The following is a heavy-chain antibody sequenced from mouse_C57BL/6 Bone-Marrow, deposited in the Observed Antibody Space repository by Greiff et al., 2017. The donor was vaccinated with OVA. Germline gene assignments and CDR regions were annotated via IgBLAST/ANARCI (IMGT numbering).Heavy chain of an antibody. CDR3: ARHGVYYGSSYGY. D-gene: IGHD1-1*01. CDR1: GFTFSSYG. CDR2: ISSGGSYT. J-gene: IGHJ2*01. Sequence: EVKLMESGGDLVKPGGSLKLSCAASGFTFSSYGMSWVRQTPDKRLEWVATISSGGSYTYYPDSVKGRFTISRDNAKNTLYLQMSSLKSEDTAMYYCARHGVYYGSSYGYWGQGTTLTVSS. V-gene: IGHV5-6*01.